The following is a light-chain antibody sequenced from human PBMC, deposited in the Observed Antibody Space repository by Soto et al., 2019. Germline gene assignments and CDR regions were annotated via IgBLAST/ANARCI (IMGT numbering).Light chain of an antibody. CDR3: QRSYSAPPLT. J-gene: IGKJ3*01. V-gene: IGKV1-39*01. CDR1: QSISNY. CDR2: AAS. Sequence: DIPMTQSPSSLSASVGDRVTITCRASQSISNYLNWYQQKPGKAPELLIYAASSLQSGVPSRFSGSGSGTDFTLTISSLQPEDFATYYCQRSYSAPPLTFGPGTRVDIK.